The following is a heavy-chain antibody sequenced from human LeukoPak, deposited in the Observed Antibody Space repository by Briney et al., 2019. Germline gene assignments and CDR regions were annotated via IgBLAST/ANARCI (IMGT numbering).Heavy chain of an antibody. J-gene: IGHJ3*02. CDR1: GVSISNYY. D-gene: IGHD5-12*01. CDR3: ARDSSGYEFDI. CDR2: IYYSGSP. V-gene: IGHV4-59*01. Sequence: SETLSLTCTVSGVSISNYYWTWIRQPPGKGLEWIGYIYYSGSPNYNPSLKSRVTISMDTSKNQFSLKLSSVTAADTAVYYCARDSSGYEFDIWGQGTMVTVSS.